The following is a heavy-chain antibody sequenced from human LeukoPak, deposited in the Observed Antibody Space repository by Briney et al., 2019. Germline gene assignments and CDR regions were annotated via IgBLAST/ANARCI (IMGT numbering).Heavy chain of an antibody. V-gene: IGHV3-74*01. D-gene: IGHD5-18*01. Sequence: PGGSLRLSCAASGFTFSSYWMHWVGQAPGKGLVWVSRINSDGSSTSYADSVKGRFTISRDNAKNTLYLQMNSLRAEDTAVYYCARVAIPGVFYFDYWGQGTLVTVSS. CDR3: ARVAIPGVFYFDY. CDR2: INSDGSST. CDR1: GFTFSSYW. J-gene: IGHJ4*02.